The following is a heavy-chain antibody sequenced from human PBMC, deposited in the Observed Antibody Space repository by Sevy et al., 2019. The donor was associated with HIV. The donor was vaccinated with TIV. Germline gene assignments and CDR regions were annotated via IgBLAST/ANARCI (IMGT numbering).Heavy chain of an antibody. D-gene: IGHD6-13*01. J-gene: IGHJ6*02. Sequence: SETLSLTCTVSGDSISGYYWSWIRQPPGKGLEWIGYFFYSGSTNYNPSLKSRVTISVDTTRNQVSLKVRSVTAADTAVYYCARGIAAPGGMDVWGQGTTVTVSS. CDR2: FFYSGST. CDR3: ARGIAAPGGMDV. CDR1: GDSISGYY. V-gene: IGHV4-59*01.